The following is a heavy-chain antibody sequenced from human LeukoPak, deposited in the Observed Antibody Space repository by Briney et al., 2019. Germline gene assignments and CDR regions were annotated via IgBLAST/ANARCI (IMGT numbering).Heavy chain of an antibody. V-gene: IGHV4-59*01. CDR1: GGSISSYY. CDR3: ARDPRGCSGGSCYSI. CDR2: IYYSGST. Sequence: SETLPLTCTVSGGSISSYYWGWIRQPPGKGLEWIGYIYYSGSTNYNPSLKSRVTISVDTSKNQFSLKLSSVTAADTAVYYCARDPRGCSGGSCYSIWGQGTLVTVSS. J-gene: IGHJ4*02. D-gene: IGHD2-15*01.